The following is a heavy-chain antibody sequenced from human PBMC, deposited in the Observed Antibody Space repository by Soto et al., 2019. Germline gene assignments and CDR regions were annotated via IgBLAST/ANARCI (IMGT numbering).Heavy chain of an antibody. D-gene: IGHD3-16*02. CDR3: ARVDYIWGSYRDDAFDI. CDR1: GFTFSSYS. CDR2: ISSSSSTI. Sequence: GGSLRLSCAASGFTFSSYSMNWVRQAPGKGLEWVSYISSSSSTIYYADSVKGRFTISRDNAKNSLYLQMNSLRAEETAVYYCARVDYIWGSYRDDAFDIWGQGTMVTVSS. V-gene: IGHV3-48*01. J-gene: IGHJ3*02.